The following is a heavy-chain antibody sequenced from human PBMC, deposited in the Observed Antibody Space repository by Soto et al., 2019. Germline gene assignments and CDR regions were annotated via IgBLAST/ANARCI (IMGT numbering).Heavy chain of an antibody. CDR2: IDPSDSYT. J-gene: IGHJ6*02. CDR3: ARRGQLVPGEIDYGMHX. CDR1: GYSFTSYW. V-gene: IGHV5-10-1*01. D-gene: IGHD6-6*01. Sequence: PGEALKISCKGSGYSFTSYWISWVRQMPGKGLELMVMIDPSDSYTKYSPSFQGNVTISADKYIRTAYLQWSSLKASDTAMYYCARRGQLVPGEIDYGMHXWGQGTTVTVS.